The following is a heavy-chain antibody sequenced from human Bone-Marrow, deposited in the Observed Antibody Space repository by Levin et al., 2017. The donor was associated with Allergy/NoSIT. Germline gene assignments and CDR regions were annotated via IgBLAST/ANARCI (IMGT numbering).Heavy chain of an antibody. CDR1: GFTFSSYA. J-gene: IGHJ4*02. Sequence: LSLTCAASGFTFSSYAMSWVRQAPGKGLELVSAISGSGGSTYYADSVKGRFTISRDNSKNTLYLQMNSLRAEDTAVYYCASREIAAAVTDYWGQGTLVTVSS. D-gene: IGHD6-13*01. CDR2: ISGSGGST. V-gene: IGHV3-23*01. CDR3: ASREIAAAVTDY.